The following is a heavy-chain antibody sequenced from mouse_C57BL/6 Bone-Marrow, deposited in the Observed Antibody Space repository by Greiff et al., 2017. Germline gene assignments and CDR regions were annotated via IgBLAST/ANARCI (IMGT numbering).Heavy chain of an antibody. CDR1: GYTFTSYG. D-gene: IGHD2-5*01. V-gene: IGHV1-81*01. CDR3: AREGAYYSNYLAWFAY. J-gene: IGHJ3*01. CDR2: IYPRSGNT. Sequence: VQLVESGAELARPGASVKLSCKASGYTFTSYGISWVKQRTGQGLEWIGEIYPRSGNTYYNEKFKGKATLTADKSSSTAYMELRSLTSEDSAVYFCAREGAYYSNYLAWFAYWGQGTLVTVSA.